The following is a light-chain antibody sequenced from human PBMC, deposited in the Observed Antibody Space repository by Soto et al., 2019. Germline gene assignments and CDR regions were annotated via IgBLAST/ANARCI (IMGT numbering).Light chain of an antibody. J-gene: IGKJ5*01. V-gene: IGKV1-39*01. CDR3: KQSYSTHYT. Sequence: DIQMTQSPSSLSASVGDRVTITCRASQSISSYLNWYQQKPGKAPKLLIYAAYSLQSGVPSRFSGSGSGTDFTLTIRSLQPEDFATYYCKQSYSTHYTFGQGTRLEIK. CDR2: AAY. CDR1: QSISSY.